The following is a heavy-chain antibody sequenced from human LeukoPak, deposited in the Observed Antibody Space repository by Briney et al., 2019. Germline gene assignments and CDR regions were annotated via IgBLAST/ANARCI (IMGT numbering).Heavy chain of an antibody. CDR1: GYSISSGYY. CDR2: IYHSGST. Sequence: SETLSLTCTVSGYSISSGYYWGWIRQPPGKGLEWIGSIYHSGSTYYNPSLKSRVTISVDTSKNQFSLKLSSVTAADTAVYYCARDLREGFDYWGQGALSPSPQ. V-gene: IGHV4-38-2*02. J-gene: IGHJ4*02. CDR3: ARDLREGFDY.